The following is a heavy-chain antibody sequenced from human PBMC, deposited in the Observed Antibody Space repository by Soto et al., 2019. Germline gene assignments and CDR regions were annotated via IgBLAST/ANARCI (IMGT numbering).Heavy chain of an antibody. CDR2: IYYSGST. J-gene: IGHJ4*02. V-gene: IGHV4-39*01. Sequence: QLQVQESGPGLVKPSETLSLTCTVSGGSISSSSYYWGWIRQPPGKGLEWIGSIYYSGSTYYNPSLKSRVTISVDTSKNQFSLKLSSVTAADTAVYYCARLRGDYFDNWGQGTLVTVSS. CDR1: GGSISSSSYY. CDR3: ARLRGDYFDN.